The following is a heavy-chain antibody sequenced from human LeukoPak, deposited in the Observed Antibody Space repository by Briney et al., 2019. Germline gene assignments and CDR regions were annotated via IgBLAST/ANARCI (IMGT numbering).Heavy chain of an antibody. Sequence: GGSLRLSCAASGFTFSSYEMNWVRQAPGKGLEWVSYISSSGSTIYYADSVKGRFTISRDNAKNSLYLQMNSLRAEDTAVYYCARDRYCSGGSCYGWMSYYYYYGMDVWGQGTTVTVSS. D-gene: IGHD2-15*01. CDR3: ARDRYCSGGSCYGWMSYYYYYGMDV. V-gene: IGHV3-48*03. J-gene: IGHJ6*02. CDR1: GFTFSSYE. CDR2: ISSSGSTI.